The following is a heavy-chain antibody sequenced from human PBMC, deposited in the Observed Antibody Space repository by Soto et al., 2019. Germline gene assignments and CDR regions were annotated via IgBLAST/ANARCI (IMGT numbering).Heavy chain of an antibody. V-gene: IGHV4-39*01. J-gene: IGHJ4*02. CDR2: IKYSGTT. Sequence: SETLSLTCTVSGGSISSSSCHWGWIRQPPGKGLEWIASIKYSGTTFYNPSLKGRVTLSVDTSKNQFALKLSSVTAAETAVYYCVKGEYYYDSSGYYPFDYWGQGTLVTVSS. CDR1: GGSISSSSCH. D-gene: IGHD3-22*01. CDR3: VKGEYYYDSSGYYPFDY.